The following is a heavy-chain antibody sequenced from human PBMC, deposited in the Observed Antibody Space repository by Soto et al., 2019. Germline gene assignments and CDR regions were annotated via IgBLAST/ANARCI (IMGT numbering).Heavy chain of an antibody. CDR2: IYYSGST. D-gene: IGHD3-22*01. CDR3: ARDTRYRVDSSGQLNTNWFDP. Sequence: SETLSLTCTVSGGSISSGGYYWSWIRQHPGKGLEWIGYIYYSGSTYYNPSLKSRVTISVDTSKNQFSLKLSSVTAADTAVYYCARDTRYRVDSSGQLNTNWFDPWGQGTLVTVS. J-gene: IGHJ5*02. V-gene: IGHV4-31*03. CDR1: GGSISSGGYY.